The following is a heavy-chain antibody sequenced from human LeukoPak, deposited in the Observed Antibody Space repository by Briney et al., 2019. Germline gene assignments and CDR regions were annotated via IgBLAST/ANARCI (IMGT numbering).Heavy chain of an antibody. V-gene: IGHV3-30-3*01. CDR3: AREGYYYDSSGYYLDY. D-gene: IGHD3-22*01. Sequence: GRSLRLSCAASGFTFSSYAMHWVRQAPGKGLEWVAVISYDGSNKYYADSVKGRFTISRDNSKNTLYLQMNSLRAEDTAVYYCAREGYYYDSSGYYLDYWGQGTLVTVSS. CDR1: GFTFSSYA. J-gene: IGHJ4*02. CDR2: ISYDGSNK.